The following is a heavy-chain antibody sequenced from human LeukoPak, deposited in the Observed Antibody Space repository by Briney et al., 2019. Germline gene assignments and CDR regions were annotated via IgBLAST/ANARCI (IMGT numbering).Heavy chain of an antibody. V-gene: IGHV4-4*02. CDR3: ARGDSSSWYVWFDP. CDR2: IYHSGST. D-gene: IGHD6-13*01. J-gene: IGHJ5*02. Sequence: SGTLSLTCAVSGGSISSSNWWSWVRQPPGKGLEWIGEIYHSGSTNYNPSLKSRVTISVDKSKNQFSLKLSSVTAADTAVYYCARGDSSSWYVWFDPWGQGTLVTVSS. CDR1: GGSISSSNW.